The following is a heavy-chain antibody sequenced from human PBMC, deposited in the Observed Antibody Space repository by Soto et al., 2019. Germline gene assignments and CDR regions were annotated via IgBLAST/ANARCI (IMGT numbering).Heavy chain of an antibody. V-gene: IGHV4-39*01. CDR3: AGAYNDFWSGYYRIDY. Sequence: SQTLSLTCSVSGGSISSSNYYWGWIRQPPGKGLEWIGSIYYSGSTEYNPSLKSRVTISVDTSKTQSSLKLTSVTAADTAVYYCAGAYNDFWSGYYRIDYWGQGTLVTVSS. D-gene: IGHD3-3*01. CDR2: IYYSGST. J-gene: IGHJ4*02. CDR1: GGSISSSNYY.